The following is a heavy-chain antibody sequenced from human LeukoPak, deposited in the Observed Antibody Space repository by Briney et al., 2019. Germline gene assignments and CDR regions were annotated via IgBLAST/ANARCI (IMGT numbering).Heavy chain of an antibody. J-gene: IGHJ4*02. V-gene: IGHV3-74*01. Sequence: GGSLRLSCVVSGFTFTNYWMHWVRQVPGKGLVWVSRINGEGNSTSYADSVKGRFTISRDNGKNTLYLQMNSLRAEDTAVYYCAKVAGSGSYYNGFDSWGQGTLVTVSS. CDR1: GFTFTNYW. CDR2: INGEGNST. D-gene: IGHD3-10*01. CDR3: AKVAGSGSYYNGFDS.